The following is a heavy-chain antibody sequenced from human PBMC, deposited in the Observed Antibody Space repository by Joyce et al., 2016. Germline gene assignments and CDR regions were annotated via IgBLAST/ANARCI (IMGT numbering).Heavy chain of an antibody. CDR3: ARDRNEGYCTSARCYYYYYYGMDV. Sequence: QVQLQESGPGLVKPSETLSLTCTVSGGSITTYYWSWIRQPPGKGLEWIGYVSYSGTANYAPSLKSRVTISVDTAKNQISLKVTSVTAADTAVYDCARDRNEGYCTSARCYYYYYYGMDVWGQGTTVTVSS. J-gene: IGHJ6*02. V-gene: IGHV4-59*01. D-gene: IGHD2-2*01. CDR2: VSYSGTA. CDR1: GGSITTYY.